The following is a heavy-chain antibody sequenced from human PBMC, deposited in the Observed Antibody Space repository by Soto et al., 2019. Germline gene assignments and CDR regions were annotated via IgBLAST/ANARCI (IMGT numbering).Heavy chain of an antibody. V-gene: IGHV3-7*01. D-gene: IGHD2-2*01. J-gene: IGHJ3*02. CDR2: IKEDGSEK. CDR1: GFTFSSYW. CDR3: ARGIVPVANDAFDI. Sequence: EVQLVESGGGLVRPGGSLRLSCAASGFTFSSYWMSWVRQAPGKGLEWVANIKEDGSEKSYVDAVKGRFTISRDNAKNSLYLQVDSLRAEDTAVYYCARGIVPVANDAFDIWGQGAMVTVSS.